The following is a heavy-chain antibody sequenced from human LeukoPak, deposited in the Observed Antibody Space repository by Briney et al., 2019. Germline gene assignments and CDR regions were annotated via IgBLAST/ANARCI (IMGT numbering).Heavy chain of an antibody. Sequence: GGSLRLSCSASGFTFGSYSMNWDSQAPGKGLEWVSSISSSSSYIYYADSVKGRFTISRDNAKNSLYLQMNSLRAEDTAVYYCAREEWLRLRNLDYWGQGTLVTVSS. V-gene: IGHV3-21*01. CDR2: ISSSSSYI. CDR3: AREEWLRLRNLDY. J-gene: IGHJ4*02. CDR1: GFTFGSYS. D-gene: IGHD5-12*01.